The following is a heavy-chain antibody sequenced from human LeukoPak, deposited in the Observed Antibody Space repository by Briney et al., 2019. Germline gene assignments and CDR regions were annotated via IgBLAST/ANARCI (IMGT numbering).Heavy chain of an antibody. Sequence: GGSLRLSCAASGFIVSSYEMNWVRQAPGKGPEWVSYISSSGRTIFYADSVKGRFTISRDNAKNSLYLQMNSLRAEDTAVYYCARDLSYCTITSCSYYYYGMDVWGRGTTVTVSS. J-gene: IGHJ6*02. CDR1: GFIVSSYE. V-gene: IGHV3-48*03. D-gene: IGHD2-2*01. CDR2: ISSSGRTI. CDR3: ARDLSYCTITSCSYYYYGMDV.